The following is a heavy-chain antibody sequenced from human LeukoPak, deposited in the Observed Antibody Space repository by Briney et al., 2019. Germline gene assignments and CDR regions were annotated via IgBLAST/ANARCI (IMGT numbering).Heavy chain of an antibody. CDR2: IYHSGTT. CDR1: GGSLSSGDNR. D-gene: IGHD3-10*01. CDR3: ARGAVILGVIDY. Sequence: SQTLSLTCAVSGGSLSSGDNRWNWIRQPPGKGLEWIGYIYHSGTTYYNPSLRSRVTISIDTYKNQFSRRLSSVTGPDTAVYYCARGAVILGVIDYWGQGTLVTVSS. J-gene: IGHJ4*02. V-gene: IGHV4-30-4*01.